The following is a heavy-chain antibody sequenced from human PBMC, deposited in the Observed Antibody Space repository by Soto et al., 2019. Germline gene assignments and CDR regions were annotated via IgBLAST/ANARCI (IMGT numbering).Heavy chain of an antibody. Sequence: QVQLVESGGGVVQPGRSLRLSCAASGFTFSSYGIHWVRQAPGKGLEWVAVISHDGSKTNYADSVKGRFTISRDNSKHRVYLQRNGRSVVDKAVYYCAKDIYYYSCSGYYVFDWWGQGTLVTVSS. D-gene: IGHD3-22*01. CDR1: GFTFSSYG. CDR2: ISHDGSKT. V-gene: IGHV3-30*18. CDR3: AKDIYYYSCSGYYVFDW. J-gene: IGHJ4*02.